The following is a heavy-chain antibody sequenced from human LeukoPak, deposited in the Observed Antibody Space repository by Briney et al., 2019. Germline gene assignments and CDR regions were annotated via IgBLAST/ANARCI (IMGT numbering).Heavy chain of an antibody. V-gene: IGHV4-30-4*01. Sequence: SETLSLTCTVSGGSISSGDYYWSWIRQPPGKGLEWIGYIYYSGSTYYNPSLKSRVTISVDTSKNQFSLKLSSVTAADTAVYYCARSPAPTGYPSGWLDPWGQGTLVTVSS. D-gene: IGHD3-16*02. CDR2: IYYSGST. CDR3: ARSPAPTGYPSGWLDP. CDR1: GGSISSGDYY. J-gene: IGHJ5*02.